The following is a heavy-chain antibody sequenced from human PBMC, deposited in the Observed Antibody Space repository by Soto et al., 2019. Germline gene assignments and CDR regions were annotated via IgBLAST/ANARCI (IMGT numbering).Heavy chain of an antibody. CDR1: GGSFSGYY. V-gene: IGHV4-34*01. CDR3: ARVTGRYDYGMDV. Sequence: QVQLQQWGAGLLKPSETLSLTCAVYGGSFSGYYWSWIRQPPGKGLEWIGEINHSGSTNYNPSLKSRVTISVDTSKNQFSLKLSSVTAAATAVYYCARVTGRYDYGMDVWGQGTTVTVSS. J-gene: IGHJ6*02. CDR2: INHSGST.